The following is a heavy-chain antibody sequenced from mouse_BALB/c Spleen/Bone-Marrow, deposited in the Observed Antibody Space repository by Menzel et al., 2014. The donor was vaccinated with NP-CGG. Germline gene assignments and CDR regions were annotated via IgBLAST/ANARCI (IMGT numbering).Heavy chain of an antibody. D-gene: IGHD1-3*01. CDR1: GYSITSAYA. V-gene: IGHV3-2*02. Sequence: VQLKQSGPGLVKPFQSLSLTCTVTGYSITSAYAWDWIRQFPGNNLEWMGYISSSGLTSYNPSLKGRISIARDTSKNQFFLQLNSVTTEDTATYYCARSGNFFDFWGQGTTLTVSS. CDR3: ARSGNFFDF. CDR2: ISSSGLT. J-gene: IGHJ2*01.